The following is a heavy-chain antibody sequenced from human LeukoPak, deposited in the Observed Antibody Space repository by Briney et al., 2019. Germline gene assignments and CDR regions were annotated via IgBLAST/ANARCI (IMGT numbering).Heavy chain of an antibody. CDR1: GGSISSYY. V-gene: IGHV4-59*01. D-gene: IGHD3-3*01. J-gene: IGHJ6*03. CDR2: IYYSGST. Sequence: SETLSLTCTVSGGSISSYYWSWIRQPPGKGLEWIGYIYYSGSTNYNPSLKSRVTISVDTSKNQFSLKLSSVTAADTAVYYCARGPEKSGGYHYYYYMDVWGKGTTVTVSS. CDR3: ARGPEKSGGYHYYYYMDV.